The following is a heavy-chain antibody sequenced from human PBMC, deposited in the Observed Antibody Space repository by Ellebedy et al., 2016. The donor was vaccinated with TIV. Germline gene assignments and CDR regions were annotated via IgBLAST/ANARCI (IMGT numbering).Heavy chain of an antibody. Sequence: MPSETLSLTCTVSGASXPSNVXXWGSXRQPPVXGLEWIGTFCHNGSTYYSPSLKSRVTISVDTSQNQFSMKLASVTAADTAIYYCATRITLTGGNMDWGQGSLVTGSS. D-gene: IGHD3-9*01. V-gene: IGHV4-39*01. CDR2: FCHNGST. J-gene: IGHJ4*02. CDR1: GASXPSNVXX. CDR3: ATRITLTGGNMD.